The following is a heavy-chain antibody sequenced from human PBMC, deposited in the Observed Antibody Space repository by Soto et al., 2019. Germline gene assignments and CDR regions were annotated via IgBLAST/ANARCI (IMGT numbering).Heavy chain of an antibody. CDR1: GVTFSSYA. V-gene: IGHV3-30-3*01. J-gene: IGHJ4*02. Sequence: PGGSLRLSCAASGVTFSSYAMHWVRQAPGKGLEWVAVISYDGSNKYYADSVKGRFTISRDNSKNTLYLQMNSLRAEDTAVYYCARALSYYYDSSGYYPFDYWGQGTLVTVSS. CDR3: ARALSYYYDSSGYYPFDY. CDR2: ISYDGSNK. D-gene: IGHD3-22*01.